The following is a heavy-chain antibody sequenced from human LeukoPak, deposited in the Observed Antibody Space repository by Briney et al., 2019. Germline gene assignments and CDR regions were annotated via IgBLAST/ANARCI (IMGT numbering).Heavy chain of an antibody. Sequence: SETLSLTCTVSGDSITGGSYYWGWIRQPPGRELEWIGSIYYSGSTYYNPSLKSRVTISVDTSKNQFSLKLSSVTAADTAVYYCAREGFFTYSSSWQLDYWGQGTLVTVSS. J-gene: IGHJ4*02. V-gene: IGHV4-39*07. CDR1: GDSITGGSYY. CDR3: AREGFFTYSSSWQLDY. D-gene: IGHD6-13*01. CDR2: IYYSGST.